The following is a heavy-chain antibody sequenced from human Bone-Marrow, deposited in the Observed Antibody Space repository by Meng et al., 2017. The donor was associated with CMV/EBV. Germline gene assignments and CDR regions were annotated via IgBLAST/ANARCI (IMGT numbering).Heavy chain of an antibody. V-gene: IGHV3-23*01. J-gene: IGHJ3*02. D-gene: IGHD2-2*01. Sequence: GESLKISCAASGFTFSSYAMSWVRQAPGKGLEWVSAISGSGGSTYYADSVKGRFTISRDNSKNTLYLQMNSLRAEDTAVYYCAKVQYQLEGSAFDIWGQGTMVTASS. CDR2: ISGSGGST. CDR1: GFTFSSYA. CDR3: AKVQYQLEGSAFDI.